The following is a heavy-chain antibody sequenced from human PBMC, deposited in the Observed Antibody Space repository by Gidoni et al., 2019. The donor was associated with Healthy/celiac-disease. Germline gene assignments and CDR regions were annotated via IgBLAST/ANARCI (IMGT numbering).Heavy chain of an antibody. CDR2: GST. D-gene: IGHD2-15*01. J-gene: IGHJ3*02. Sequence: GSTNYNPSLKSRVTISIDTSKNQFSLKLISVTAADTAVYYCARGYCSGGTCYRDDAFDIWGQGTMVTVS. V-gene: IGHV4-59*09. CDR3: ARGYCSGGTCYRDDAFDI.